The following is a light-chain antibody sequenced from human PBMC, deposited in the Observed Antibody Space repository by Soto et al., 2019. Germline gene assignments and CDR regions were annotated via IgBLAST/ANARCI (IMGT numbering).Light chain of an antibody. CDR2: STS. J-gene: IGLJ3*02. Sequence: QSVLTQPPSASGTPGQRVTISCSGNSSNIGINYVYWYQQLPGTAPRLLIQSTSLRPSGVPYRFSGSKSGTSASLAISGLRSEDEGDYYCAAWDDGLSGPVFGGETKLTVL. CDR1: SSNIGINY. V-gene: IGLV1-47*02. CDR3: AAWDDGLSGPV.